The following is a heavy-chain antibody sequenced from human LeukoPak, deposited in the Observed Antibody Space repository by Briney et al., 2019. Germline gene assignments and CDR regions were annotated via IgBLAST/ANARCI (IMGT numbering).Heavy chain of an antibody. Sequence: ASVKVSCKASGYTFTSYGISWVRQAPGQGLEWMGWISTYNGNTNYAQKLQGRVTMTTDTSTSTAYMELRSLRSDDTAVYYCARARLLGSGWYLNYYYYMDVWGKGTTVTISS. D-gene: IGHD6-19*01. CDR3: ARARLLGSGWYLNYYYYMDV. CDR2: ISTYNGNT. CDR1: GYTFTSYG. V-gene: IGHV1-18*01. J-gene: IGHJ6*03.